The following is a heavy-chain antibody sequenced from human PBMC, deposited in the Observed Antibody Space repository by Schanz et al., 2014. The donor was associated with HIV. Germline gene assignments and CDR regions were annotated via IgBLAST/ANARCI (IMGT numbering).Heavy chain of an antibody. V-gene: IGHV3-74*01. CDR1: GFTFGTKW. J-gene: IGHJ3*01. Sequence: EVQLVESGGGLIKPGESLRLSCVTSGFTFGTKWMYWVRQGPGKGLAWVSYITPDGSVTYADSVKGRFTTSRDSSKNTLYLHMNSLRVEDTASYYCRVFMYSFDVWGQGTMVTVSS. CDR2: ITPDGSVT. D-gene: IGHD2-8*01. CDR3: RVFMYSFDV.